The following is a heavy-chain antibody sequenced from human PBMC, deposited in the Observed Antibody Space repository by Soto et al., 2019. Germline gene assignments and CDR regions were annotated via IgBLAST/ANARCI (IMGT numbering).Heavy chain of an antibody. CDR2: MNPNSGNT. J-gene: IGHJ5*02. CDR1: GDTFSIYD. Sequence: SLNVSCKASGDTFSIYDINWLLQATGQGLEWMGWMNPNSGNTGYAQKFQGRVTMTRNTSISTAYMELSSLRSEDTAVYYCARTLYGDNAASWGQGTLVTVSS. CDR3: ARTLYGDNAAS. D-gene: IGHD4-17*01. V-gene: IGHV1-8*02.